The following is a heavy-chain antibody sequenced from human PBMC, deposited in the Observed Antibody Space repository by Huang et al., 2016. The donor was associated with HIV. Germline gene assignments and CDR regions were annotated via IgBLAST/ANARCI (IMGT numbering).Heavy chain of an antibody. CDR1: GFTFSKAW. D-gene: IGHD3-22*01. Sequence: EVQLVESGGGLVKPGGSLRLSWAASGFTFSKAWMRWVRQAQGKGLEWGGRIKSKTDGGTTDYTAPVKGRFTISRDDSRNTLYLQMNSLKTEDTAVYYCTTHLDYYDSSGYYFGNYWGQGTLVTVSS. V-gene: IGHV3-15*01. CDR3: TTHLDYYDSSGYYFGNY. J-gene: IGHJ4*02. CDR2: IKSKTDGGTT.